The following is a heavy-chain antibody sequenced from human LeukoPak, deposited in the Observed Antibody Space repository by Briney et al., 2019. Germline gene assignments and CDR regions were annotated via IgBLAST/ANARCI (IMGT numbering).Heavy chain of an antibody. D-gene: IGHD3-22*01. CDR2: INHSGST. J-gene: IGHJ6*03. Sequence: SETLSLTCAVYGGSFSGYYWSWIRQPPGKGLEWIGEINHSGSTNYNPSLKSPVTISVDASKNQFSLKLSSVTAADTAVYYCARGRRLIVVGHYYNYMDVWGKGTTVTVSS. V-gene: IGHV4-34*01. CDR1: GGSFSGYY. CDR3: ARGRRLIVVGHYYNYMDV.